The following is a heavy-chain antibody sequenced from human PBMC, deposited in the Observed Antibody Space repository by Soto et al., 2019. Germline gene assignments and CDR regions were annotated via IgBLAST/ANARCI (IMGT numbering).Heavy chain of an antibody. J-gene: IGHJ4*02. V-gene: IGHV3-7*03. CDR2: IKEDGSEK. CDR3: ARDKVVGPTTLDY. D-gene: IGHD1-26*01. Sequence: RRLSCVVSGFTFSTYWMSWVRQAPGKGLEWVANIKEDGSEKYYLDSVKGRFTIYRDNAKNSLYLQMNSLRAEDTAMYYCARDKVVGPTTLDYWGQGTLVTVSS. CDR1: GFTFSTYW.